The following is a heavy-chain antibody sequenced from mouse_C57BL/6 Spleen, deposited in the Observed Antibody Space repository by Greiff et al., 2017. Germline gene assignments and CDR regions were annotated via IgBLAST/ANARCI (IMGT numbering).Heavy chain of an antibody. D-gene: IGHD1-1*01. J-gene: IGHJ1*03. CDR3: ARNYGGSYRYFDV. CDR1: GYSITSDY. CDR2: ISYSGST. V-gene: IGHV3-8*01. Sequence: VQLQQSGPGLAKPSQTLSLTCSVTGYSITSDYWNWIRKFPGNKLEYMGYISYSGSTYYNPSLKSRISITRDTSKNQYYLQLKSVSTEDTATYDCARNYGGSYRYFDVWGTGTTVTVSS.